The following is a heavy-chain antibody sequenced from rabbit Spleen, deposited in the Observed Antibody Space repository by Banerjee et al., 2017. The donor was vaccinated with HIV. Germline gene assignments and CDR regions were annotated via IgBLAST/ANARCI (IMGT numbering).Heavy chain of an antibody. CDR1: GFSFSSNYD. V-gene: IGHV1S40*01. Sequence: QSLEESGGDLVKPGASLTLTCTASGFSFSSNYDMCWVRQAPGKGLEWIACIYTSGSTYYANWAKGRFTISKTSSTTMTLQMTSLTAADTATYFCARAPSAYSSNAYYMAYYGMDLWGQGTLVTVS. J-gene: IGHJ6*01. D-gene: IGHD1-1*01. CDR2: IYTSGST. CDR3: ARAPSAYSSNAYYMAYYGMDL.